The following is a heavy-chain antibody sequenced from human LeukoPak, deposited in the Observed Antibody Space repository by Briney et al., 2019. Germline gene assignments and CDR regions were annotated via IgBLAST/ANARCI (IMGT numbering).Heavy chain of an antibody. Sequence: GESLKISCKGFGHNFTNFWTGWVRQMPGKGLEWMGVINPADSETRYSPSFQGPVTISADKSMNTAYLQWTTVQASDTAMYYCARQRCVSGRCYHTNVFDIWGQGTMVTISS. CDR1: GHNFTNFW. V-gene: IGHV5-51*01. CDR3: ARQRCVSGRCYHTNVFDI. CDR2: INPADSET. J-gene: IGHJ3*02. D-gene: IGHD2-15*01.